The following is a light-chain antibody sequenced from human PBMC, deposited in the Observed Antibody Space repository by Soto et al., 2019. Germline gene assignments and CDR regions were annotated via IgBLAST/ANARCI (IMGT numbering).Light chain of an antibody. J-gene: IGKJ1*01. CDR2: AAS. V-gene: IGKV1-39*01. CDR1: QSISSW. CDR3: QQSYSTLWT. Sequence: DIQMTQSPSTLCASVGDRITMACRSSQSISSWLAWYQQKPGKAPKLLIYAASSLQSGVPSRFSGSGSGTDFTLTISSLQPEDFATYYCQQSYSTLWTFGQGTKVDI.